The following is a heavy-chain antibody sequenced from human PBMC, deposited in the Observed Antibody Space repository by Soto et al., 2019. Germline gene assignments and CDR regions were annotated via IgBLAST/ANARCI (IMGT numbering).Heavy chain of an antibody. V-gene: IGHV3-23*01. CDR1: GFTFSSYA. J-gene: IGHJ6*03. CDR2: ISGSGGST. D-gene: IGHD3-9*01. CDR3: AKDLAGGDYDILTGYPNYYYYYYMDV. Sequence: EVQLLESGGGLVQPGGSLRLSCAASGFTFSSYAMSWVRQAPGKGLEWVSAISGSGGSTYYADSVKGRFTISRDNSKNTLYLQMNSLRAEDTAVYYCAKDLAGGDYDILTGYPNYYYYYYMDVWGKGTTVTVSS.